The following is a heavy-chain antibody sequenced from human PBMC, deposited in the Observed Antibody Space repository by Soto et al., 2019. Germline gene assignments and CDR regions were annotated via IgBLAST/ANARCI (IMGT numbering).Heavy chain of an antibody. V-gene: IGHV4-4*02. CDR3: ARYSALSGTYYFDY. CDR2: ISQRGSA. J-gene: IGHJ4*02. Sequence: QVQLQESGPGLVKPSGTLSLTCDVSGASISSVYWWSWVRQSPGKGLEWIGEISQRGSANYRPSLKSRVTMSLDTSKNQFSLRLTSVTAADTAVYYCARYSALSGTYYFDYWGQGPLVTVSS. CDR1: GASISSVYW. D-gene: IGHD6-13*01.